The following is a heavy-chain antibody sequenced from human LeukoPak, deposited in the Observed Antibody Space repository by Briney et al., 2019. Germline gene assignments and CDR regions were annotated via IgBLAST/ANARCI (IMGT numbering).Heavy chain of an antibody. D-gene: IGHD2-8*01. Sequence: SGPTLVKPTQTLTLTCTFSGFSLNTGGVGVGWIRQPPGKALEWLALIYGDDDDRYNASLKSRLTITKDTSKNQVVLTMTNMDPVDTATYYCAHTDLIQMAIAFGYWGQGILITVSS. CDR1: GFSLNTGGVG. CDR3: AHTDLIQMAIAFGY. J-gene: IGHJ4*02. V-gene: IGHV2-5*02. CDR2: IYGDDDD.